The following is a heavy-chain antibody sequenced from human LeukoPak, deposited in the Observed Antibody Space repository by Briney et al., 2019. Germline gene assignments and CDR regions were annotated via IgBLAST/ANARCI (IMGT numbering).Heavy chain of an antibody. D-gene: IGHD3-3*01. CDR3: ARDLRALRSYYMDV. CDR2: IYHSGST. V-gene: IGHV4-30-2*01. Sequence: SETLSLTCTVSGGSISSGGYYWSWIRQPPGKGLEWIGYIYHSGSTYYNPSLKSRVTISVDRSKNQFSLKLSSVTAADTAVYYCARDLRALRSYYMDVWGKGTTVTVSS. CDR1: GGSISSGGYY. J-gene: IGHJ6*03.